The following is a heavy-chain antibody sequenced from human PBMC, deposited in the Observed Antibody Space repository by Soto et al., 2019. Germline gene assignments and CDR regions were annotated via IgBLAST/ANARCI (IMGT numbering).Heavy chain of an antibody. CDR2: ISPSGSDT. CDR1: GFTFTDYY. D-gene: IGHD2-2*01. V-gene: IGHV3-11*06. CDR3: VRYARLADK. Sequence: GGSLRLSCAASGFTFTDYYLNWIRQAPGKGLEWLSYISPSGSDTNYADSVKGRFTISRDNTKNSLYLQMNSLRAEDTAVYYCVRYARLADKWGQGTLVTVSS. J-gene: IGHJ4*02.